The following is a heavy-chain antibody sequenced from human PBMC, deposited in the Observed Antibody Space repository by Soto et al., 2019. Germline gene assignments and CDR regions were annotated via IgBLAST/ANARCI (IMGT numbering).Heavy chain of an antibody. J-gene: IGHJ4*02. D-gene: IGHD5-12*01. CDR3: ARRVYYSGYDWWSGGDIDY. CDR1: GGSISSSSYY. V-gene: IGHV4-39*01. CDR2: IYYSGST. Sequence: SETLSLTCTVSGGSISSSSYYWGWIRQPPGKGLEWIGSIYYSGSTYYNPSLKSRVTISVDTSKNQFSLKLSSVTAADTAVYYCARRVYYSGYDWWSGGDIDYWGQGTLVTVSS.